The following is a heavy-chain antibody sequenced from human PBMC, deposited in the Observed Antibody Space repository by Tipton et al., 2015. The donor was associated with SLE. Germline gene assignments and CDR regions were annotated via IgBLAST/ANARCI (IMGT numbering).Heavy chain of an antibody. D-gene: IGHD2/OR15-2a*01. Sequence: TLSLTCAVYGGSFSGYYWSWIRQPPGRGLEWIGEINHSGSTNYNPSLKSRVTISVDTSKNQFSLKLSSVTAADTAVYYCARVTLSPPAFDIWGQGTMVTVSS. CDR1: GGSFSGYY. CDR2: INHSGST. V-gene: IGHV4-34*01. J-gene: IGHJ3*02. CDR3: ARVTLSPPAFDI.